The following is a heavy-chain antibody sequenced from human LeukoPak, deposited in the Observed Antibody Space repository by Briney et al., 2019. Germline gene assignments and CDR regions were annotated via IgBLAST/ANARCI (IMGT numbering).Heavy chain of an antibody. CDR1: GYTFTSYG. V-gene: IGHV1-18*01. J-gene: IGHJ4*02. CDR3: ARRDSGSYYDAPDY. D-gene: IGHD1-26*01. CDR2: ISAYNGNT. Sequence: ASVKVSCKASGYTFTSYGISWVRQAPGQGLEWMGWISAYNGNTNYAQKLQGRVTMTTDTSTSTAYMELRSLRSDDTAVYYCARRDSGSYYDAPDYWGLGTLVTVSS.